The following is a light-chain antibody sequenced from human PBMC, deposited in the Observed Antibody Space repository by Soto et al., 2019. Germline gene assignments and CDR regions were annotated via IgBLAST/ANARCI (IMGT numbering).Light chain of an antibody. Sequence: ALTQPASVSGSPGQSVTISCTGTSSDIGRYKFVSWFQQHPGKAPKLLIFEGTNRPSGVSNRFSGSKSGNTASLTISGLQAEDEAIYFCSSSTNTNTLVIFGGGTKVTVL. J-gene: IGLJ2*01. CDR3: SSSTNTNTLVI. V-gene: IGLV2-14*01. CDR1: SSDIGRYKF. CDR2: EGT.